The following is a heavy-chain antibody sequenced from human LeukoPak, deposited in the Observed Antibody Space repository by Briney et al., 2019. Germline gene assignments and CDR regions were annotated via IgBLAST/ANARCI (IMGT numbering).Heavy chain of an antibody. V-gene: IGHV4-59*08. CDR3: ARHRRYYFDSEFDF. Sequence: SETLSLTCTVSGGSISSFYWSRIRQPPGKGLEWIGCISDSGNTNYNPSLKSRVTISVGMSKSQFSLILSSVTAADTALYYCARHRRYYFDSEFDFWGQGTLVTVSS. D-gene: IGHD3-22*01. J-gene: IGHJ4*02. CDR2: ISDSGNT. CDR1: GGSISSFY.